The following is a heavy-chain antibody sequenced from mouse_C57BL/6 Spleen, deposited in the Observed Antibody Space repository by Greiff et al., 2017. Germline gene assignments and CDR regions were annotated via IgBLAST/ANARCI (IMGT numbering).Heavy chain of an antibody. J-gene: IGHJ4*01. CDR2: LYPRSGNT. Sequence: QVQLKQSGAELARPGASVKLSCKASGYTFTSYGIRWVKQRTGQGLEWIGELYPRSGNTYYNEKFKGKATLTADKSSNTAYMELRSLTSEDSAVYFCARDVWYEYGNAMDYWGQGTAVTVSS. CDR3: ARDVWYEYGNAMDY. V-gene: IGHV1-81*01. CDR1: GYTFTSYG. D-gene: IGHD2-10*02.